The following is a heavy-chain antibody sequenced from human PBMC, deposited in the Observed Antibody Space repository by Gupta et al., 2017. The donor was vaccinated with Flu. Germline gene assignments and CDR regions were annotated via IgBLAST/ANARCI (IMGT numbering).Heavy chain of an antibody. D-gene: IGHD3-22*01. CDR1: AYTFTSYY. CDR3: ARGTNYYDSSGYSDDYFDY. V-gene: IGHV1-46*01. CDR2: INPSGGST. J-gene: IGHJ4*02. Sequence: QVQLVQSGAEATKPVPSPTVSCKASAYTFTSYYMHWVRQAPGQGLEWMGIINPSGGSTSYAQKFQGRVTMTRDTSTSTVYMELSSLRSEDTAVYYCARGTNYYDSSGYSDDYFDYWGQGTLVTVSS.